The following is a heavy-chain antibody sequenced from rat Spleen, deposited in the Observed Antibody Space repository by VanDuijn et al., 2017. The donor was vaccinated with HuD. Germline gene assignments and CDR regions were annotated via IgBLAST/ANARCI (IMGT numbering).Heavy chain of an antibody. V-gene: IGHV5S13*01. CDR3: ARAYYSGFDY. CDR2: INTGGSSGHSGT. Sequence: EVQLVESGGGLVQPGRSLKLSCAASGFTFSNYGMAWVRQTPTKGLEWVASINTGGSSGHSGTYYRDSVRGRFTISRDDAKSTLSLQMDSLRSEDTATYSCARAYYSGFDYWGQGVMVTVSS. J-gene: IGHJ2*01. CDR1: GFTFSNYG. D-gene: IGHD1-1*01.